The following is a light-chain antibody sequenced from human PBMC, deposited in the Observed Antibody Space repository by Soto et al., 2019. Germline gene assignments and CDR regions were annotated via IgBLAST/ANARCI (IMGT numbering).Light chain of an antibody. J-gene: IGLJ3*02. CDR1: SSDVGGYDY. Sequence: QSSLTQPASVSGSPGQSITISCTGTSSDVGGYDYVSWYQQHPGKAPKLMIYGVSNRPSGVSNRFSGSKSGNTASLTISGLQDEDEADYYCSSYTNSITHVFGGGTKLTVL. CDR2: GVS. V-gene: IGLV2-14*03. CDR3: SSYTNSITHV.